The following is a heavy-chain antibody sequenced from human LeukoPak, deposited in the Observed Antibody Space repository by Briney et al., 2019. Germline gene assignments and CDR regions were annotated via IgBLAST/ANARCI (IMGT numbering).Heavy chain of an antibody. Sequence: PSETLSLTCAVYGGSFSGYYWSWIRQPPGKGLEWIGEINHSGSTNYNPSLKSRVTISVDTSKNQFSLKLSSVTAADTAVYYCARNDYSKGLDYWGQGTLVTVSS. CDR2: INHSGST. CDR1: GGSFSGYY. V-gene: IGHV4-34*01. J-gene: IGHJ4*02. D-gene: IGHD4-11*01. CDR3: ARNDYSKGLDY.